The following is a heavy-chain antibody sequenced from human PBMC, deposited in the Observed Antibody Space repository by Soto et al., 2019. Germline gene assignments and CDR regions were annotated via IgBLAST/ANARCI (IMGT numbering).Heavy chain of an antibody. V-gene: IGHV3-48*02. CDR2: ITDSSDTV. Sequence: GGSLRLSCVASGFSFSNYNMNWVRQAPGKGLEWVSYITDSSDTVHYADSVRGRFTISRDNAESSLYLQMNSLRDEDTAVYFCARDFGHGYYFDHWGQGTLVTVSS. CDR3: ARDFGHGYYFDH. D-gene: IGHD3-3*01. J-gene: IGHJ4*02. CDR1: GFSFSNYN.